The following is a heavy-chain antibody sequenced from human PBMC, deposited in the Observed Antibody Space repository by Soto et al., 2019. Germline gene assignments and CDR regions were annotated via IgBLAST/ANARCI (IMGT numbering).Heavy chain of an antibody. CDR1: GFTFSSYA. CDR3: ARDPQPPYQLLYGYYYYYGMDV. J-gene: IGHJ6*02. CDR2: ISYDGSNK. V-gene: IGHV3-30-3*01. D-gene: IGHD2-2*02. Sequence: GGSLRLSCAASGFTFSSYAMHWVRQAPGKGLEWVAVISYDGSNKYYADSVKGRFTISRDDSKNTLYLQMNSLRAEDTAVYYCARDPQPPYQLLYGYYYYYGMDVWGQGTTVTVSS.